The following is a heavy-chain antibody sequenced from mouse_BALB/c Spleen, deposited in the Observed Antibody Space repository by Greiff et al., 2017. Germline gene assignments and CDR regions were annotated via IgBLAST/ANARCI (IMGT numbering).Heavy chain of an antibody. D-gene: IGHD2-14*01. Sequence: QVQLQQSGPGLVAPSQSLSITCTVSGFSLTGYGVNWVRQPPGKGLEWLGMIWGDGSTDYNSALKSRLSISKDNSKSQVFLKMNSLQTDDTARYYCARGGYDGWFAYWGQGTLVTVSA. CDR2: IWGDGST. CDR1: GFSLTGYG. J-gene: IGHJ3*01. CDR3: ARGGYDGWFAY. V-gene: IGHV2-6-7*01.